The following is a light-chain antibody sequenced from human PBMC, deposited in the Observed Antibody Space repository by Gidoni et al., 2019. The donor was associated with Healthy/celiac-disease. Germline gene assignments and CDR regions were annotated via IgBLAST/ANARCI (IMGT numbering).Light chain of an antibody. Sequence: ELVLTQSPATLSLSPGERATLSCRASQSVSSYLAWYKQKPGQAPRLLIYDASNRATGIPARFSGSGSGTDFTLTISSLEPEDFAVYYCQQRSNWWTFGQGTKVEIK. CDR2: DAS. CDR1: QSVSSY. CDR3: QQRSNWWT. J-gene: IGKJ1*01. V-gene: IGKV3-11*01.